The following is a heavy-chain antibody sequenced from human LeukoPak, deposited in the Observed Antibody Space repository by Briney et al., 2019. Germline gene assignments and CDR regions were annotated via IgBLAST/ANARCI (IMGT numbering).Heavy chain of an antibody. CDR3: ARRAVAGPRYFDY. V-gene: IGHV4-34*01. CDR1: GGSFSGYY. Sequence: SETLSLTCAVYGGSFSGYYWSWIRQPPGKGLEWIGEITHSGSTNYNPSLKSRVTISVDTSKNQFSLKLSSVTAADTAVYYCARRAVAGPRYFDYWGQGTLVTVSS. J-gene: IGHJ4*02. CDR2: ITHSGST. D-gene: IGHD6-19*01.